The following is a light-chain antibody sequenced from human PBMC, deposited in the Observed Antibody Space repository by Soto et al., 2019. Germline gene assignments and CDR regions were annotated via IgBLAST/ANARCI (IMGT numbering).Light chain of an antibody. V-gene: IGKV1-9*01. Sequence: DIQLTQSPSFLSASVGDSVAITCRASQDISTFLAWYQQKPGKAPKLLIYAASTLQSGVPSRFSGSGSGTEFTLTISSLQPEDFATYYCQQLNSYLALTFGGGTKVEIK. J-gene: IGKJ4*01. CDR1: QDISTF. CDR2: AAS. CDR3: QQLNSYLALT.